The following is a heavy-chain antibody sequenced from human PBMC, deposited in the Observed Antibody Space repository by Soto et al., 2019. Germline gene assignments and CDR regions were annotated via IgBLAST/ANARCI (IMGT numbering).Heavy chain of an antibody. J-gene: IGHJ4*02. CDR1: GGTFSSYA. Sequence: QVQLVQSGAEVKKPGSSVKVSCKASGGTFSSYAISWVRQAPGQGLEWMGGIIPIFGTANHAQKFQGRVTSTAHASPSTAYMELSSLSSEDTAVYYCARDTTSSGGRVVFDYWGQGTLVTVSS. D-gene: IGHD6-19*01. CDR3: ARDTTSSGGRVVFDY. CDR2: IIPIFGTA. V-gene: IGHV1-69*12.